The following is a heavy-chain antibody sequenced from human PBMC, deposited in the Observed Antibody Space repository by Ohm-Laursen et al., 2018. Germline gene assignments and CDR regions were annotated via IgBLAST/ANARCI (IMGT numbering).Heavy chain of an antibody. CDR1: GGSVSSAGYY. J-gene: IGHJ4*02. V-gene: IGHV4-61*08. CDR3: VIYYYVSSGFHYFDY. Sequence: SDTLSLTCTVSGGSVSSAGYYWSWIRQPPGQGLEWIGYIYYSGSTNYNPSLKSRVAISLDTSKNQFSLQLSSVTAADTAVYYCVIYYYVSSGFHYFDYWGQGTLVTVSS. D-gene: IGHD3-22*01. CDR2: IYYSGST.